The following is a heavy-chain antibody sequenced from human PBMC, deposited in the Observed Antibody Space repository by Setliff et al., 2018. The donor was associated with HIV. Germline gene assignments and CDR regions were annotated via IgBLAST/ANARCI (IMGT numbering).Heavy chain of an antibody. Sequence: ASVKVSCKASGYTFTSYGISWVRQAPGQGLEWMGWISAYNGNTNYAQKLQGRVTMTTDTSTSTAYMELRSLRSGDTAVYYCAREGLIWFGELSLDDAFDIWGQGTMVTVSS. CDR2: ISAYNGNT. D-gene: IGHD3-10*01. CDR1: GYTFTSYG. CDR3: AREGLIWFGELSLDDAFDI. J-gene: IGHJ3*02. V-gene: IGHV1-18*01.